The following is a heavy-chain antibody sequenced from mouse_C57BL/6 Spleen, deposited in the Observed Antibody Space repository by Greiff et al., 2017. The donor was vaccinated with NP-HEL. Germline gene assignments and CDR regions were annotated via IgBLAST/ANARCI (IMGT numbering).Heavy chain of an antibody. J-gene: IGHJ4*01. CDR3: ARSPPGYAMDY. Sequence: QVQLQQSGAELVRPGPSVKVSCKASGYAFTNYLIEWVKQRPGQGLEWIGVINPGSGGTNYNEKFKGKATLTADKSSSTAYMQLSSLTSEDSAVYFCARSPPGYAMDYWGQGTSVTVSS. CDR2: INPGSGGT. V-gene: IGHV1-54*01. CDR1: GYAFTNYL.